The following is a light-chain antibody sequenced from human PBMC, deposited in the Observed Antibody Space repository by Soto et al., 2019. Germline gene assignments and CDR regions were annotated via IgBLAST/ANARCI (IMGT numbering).Light chain of an antibody. CDR1: SSDIGSYDH. CDR2: AVS. J-gene: IGLJ1*01. Sequence: QSVLRQPASLSGSPGQSITISCSGTSSDIGSYDHVAWYQQFPGKSPKLIIYAVSDRPSGVSDRFSGSKSGISASLTISGLQTEDEADYYCISYTDRQSYLFGTGTKVTVL. CDR3: ISYTDRQSYL. V-gene: IGLV2-14*03.